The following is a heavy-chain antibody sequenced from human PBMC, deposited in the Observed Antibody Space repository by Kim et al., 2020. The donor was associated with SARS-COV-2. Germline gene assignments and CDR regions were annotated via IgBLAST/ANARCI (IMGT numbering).Heavy chain of an antibody. J-gene: IGHJ3*02. CDR2: IYPGDSDT. D-gene: IGHD5-18*01. CDR1: GYSFTSYW. V-gene: IGHV5-51*01. Sequence: GESLKISCKGSGYSFTSYWIGWVRQMPGKGLEWMGIIYPGDSDTRYSPSFQGQVTISADKSISTAYLQWSSLKASDTAMYYCARVRMLYGDTATAGFVYAFDIWGQGTMVTVSS. CDR3: ARVRMLYGDTATAGFVYAFDI.